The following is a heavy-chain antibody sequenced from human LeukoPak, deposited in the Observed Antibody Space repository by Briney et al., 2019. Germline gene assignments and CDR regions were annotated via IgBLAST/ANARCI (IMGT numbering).Heavy chain of an antibody. CDR2: ISFDGTNK. V-gene: IGHV3-30*04. Sequence: GGSLRLSCTASGVSLSDYAMHWVRRPPGRGLEWVAVISFDGTNKYYGDSVDGRFSVSRDNSKNTLYLQMNSLRPDDTAMYYCATDYGDYEPIDYWGQGTLVTVSS. CDR1: GVSLSDYA. J-gene: IGHJ4*02. CDR3: ATDYGDYEPIDY. D-gene: IGHD4-17*01.